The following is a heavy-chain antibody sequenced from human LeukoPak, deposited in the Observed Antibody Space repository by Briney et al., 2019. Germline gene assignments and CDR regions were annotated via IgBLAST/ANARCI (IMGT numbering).Heavy chain of an antibody. Sequence: GGSLRLSCAASGFTFSSYGMHWVRQAPGKGLEWVAFIRYDGSNKYYADSVKGRFTISRDNSKNTLYLQMNSLRPEDTAVYYCGSDWQFDYWGQGTLVTVSS. CDR3: GSDWQFDY. V-gene: IGHV3-30*02. CDR2: IRYDGSNK. D-gene: IGHD2-21*02. J-gene: IGHJ4*02. CDR1: GFTFSSYG.